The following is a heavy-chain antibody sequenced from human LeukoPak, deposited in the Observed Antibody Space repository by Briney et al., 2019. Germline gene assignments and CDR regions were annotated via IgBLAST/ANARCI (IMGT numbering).Heavy chain of an antibody. V-gene: IGHV1-8*03. Sequence: ASVKVSCKASGYTFTSNGINWVRQATGQGLEWMGWMNPNSGNTGYAQKFQGRVTITRNTSISTAYMELSSLRSEDTAVYYCARGPTYYDFWSGYYTGLDYWGQGTLVTVSS. CDR3: ARGPTYYDFWSGYYTGLDY. CDR1: GYTFTSNG. J-gene: IGHJ4*02. CDR2: MNPNSGNT. D-gene: IGHD3-3*01.